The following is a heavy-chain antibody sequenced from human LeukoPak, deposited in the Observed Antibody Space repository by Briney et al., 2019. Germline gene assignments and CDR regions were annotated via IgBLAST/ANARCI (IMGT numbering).Heavy chain of an antibody. D-gene: IGHD3-10*01. CDR2: ISSSSSYI. J-gene: IGHJ4*02. CDR3: ARVYTYGSPTSYLEY. CDR1: GFTFSSYN. Sequence: GGSLRLSCAGSGFTFSSYNMNWVRQAPGKGLEWVSSISSSSSYIYYADSLKGRFTISRDNARNSLFLQMNSLRAEDTAVYYCARVYTYGSPTSYLEYRGQGTVVTVSS. V-gene: IGHV3-21*01.